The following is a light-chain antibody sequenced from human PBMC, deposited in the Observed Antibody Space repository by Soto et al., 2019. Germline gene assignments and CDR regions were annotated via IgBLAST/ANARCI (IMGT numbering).Light chain of an antibody. V-gene: IGLV2-11*01. Sequence: QSALTQPRSVSGSPGQSVTISCTGTSSDVGDYKYVSWYRQDPGKAPKIIIYDISERPSGVPDRFSGSKSGNTASLTISGLQADDESDYYCCSYAGSYSYVFGTGTKLTVL. CDR2: DIS. CDR1: SSDVGDYKY. J-gene: IGLJ1*01. CDR3: CSYAGSYSYV.